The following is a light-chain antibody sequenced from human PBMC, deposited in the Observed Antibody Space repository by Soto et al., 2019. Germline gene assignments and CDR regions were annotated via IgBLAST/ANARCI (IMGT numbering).Light chain of an antibody. CDR2: DVS. V-gene: IGLV2-14*01. J-gene: IGLJ1*01. CDR3: SSYTSSIPYV. CDR1: SSDVGGYNY. Sequence: QSVLTQPASVPGSPGQSITISCTGTSSDVGGYNYVSWYQQHPGKAPKLMIYDVSNRPSGVSNRFSGSKSGNTASLTISGLQAEDEADYYCSSYTSSIPYVFGTGTKVTV.